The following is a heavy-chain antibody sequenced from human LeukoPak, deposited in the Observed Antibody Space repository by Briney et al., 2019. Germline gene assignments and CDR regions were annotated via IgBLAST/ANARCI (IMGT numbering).Heavy chain of an antibody. Sequence: GASVKVSCKASGYTFTSYAMHWVRQAPGQRLEWMGWINAGNGNTKYSQKFQGRVTITRDTSASTAYMELSSLRSEDTAVYYCASGGSSWHPYYYGMDVWGQGTTVTVSS. CDR2: INAGNGNT. D-gene: IGHD6-13*01. J-gene: IGHJ6*02. V-gene: IGHV1-3*01. CDR3: ASGGSSWHPYYYGMDV. CDR1: GYTFTSYA.